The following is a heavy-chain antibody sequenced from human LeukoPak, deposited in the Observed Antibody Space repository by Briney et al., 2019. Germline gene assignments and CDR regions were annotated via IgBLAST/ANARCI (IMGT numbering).Heavy chain of an antibody. CDR1: GYTFTDYY. CDR3: ARAIVD. CDR2: INPNSGGT. Sequence: ASVKVSCKASGYTFTDYYIHWVRRAPGQGLEWLGWINPNSGGTNYAQKFQGRVTVTRDTSISTAYMELSRLTFDDTAVYYCARAIVDWGQGTLVTVSS. J-gene: IGHJ4*02. V-gene: IGHV1-2*02. D-gene: IGHD2-15*01.